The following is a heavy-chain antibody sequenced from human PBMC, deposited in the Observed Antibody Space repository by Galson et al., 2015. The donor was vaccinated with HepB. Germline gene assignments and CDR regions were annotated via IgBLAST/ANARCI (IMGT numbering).Heavy chain of an antibody. CDR1: GYTFTGYY. D-gene: IGHD3-16*02. Sequence: SVKVSCKASGYTFTGYYMHWVRQAPGQTLEWMGWINPISGPTHFAQKFQGRVTMTRDTSISTAYLELSRLRSDDTAAYYCARLFGLRLGELSYWGQGTLVTVSS. V-gene: IGHV1-2*02. CDR3: ARLFGLRLGELSY. CDR2: INPISGPT. J-gene: IGHJ4*02.